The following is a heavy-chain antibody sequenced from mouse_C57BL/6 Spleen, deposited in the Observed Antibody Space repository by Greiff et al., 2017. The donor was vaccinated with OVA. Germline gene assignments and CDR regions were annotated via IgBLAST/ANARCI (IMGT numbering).Heavy chain of an antibody. CDR2: IYPGDGDT. D-gene: IGHD3-1*01. CDR1: GYAFSSYW. J-gene: IGHJ4*01. Sequence: VKLQESGAELVKPGASVKISCKASGYAFSSYWMNWVKQRPGKGLEWIGQIYPGDGDTNYNGKFKGKATLTADKSSSTAYMQLSSLTSEDSAVYFCASQPSGYAMDYWGQGTSVTVSS. CDR3: ASQPSGYAMDY. V-gene: IGHV1-80*01.